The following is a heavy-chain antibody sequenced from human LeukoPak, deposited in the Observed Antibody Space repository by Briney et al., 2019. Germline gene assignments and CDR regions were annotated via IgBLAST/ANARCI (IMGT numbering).Heavy chain of an antibody. V-gene: IGHV4-31*03. D-gene: IGHD2-15*01. CDR2: IYYSGST. CDR3: ARAKAGYCSGGSCYFDP. CDR1: GASISSGGYY. J-gene: IGHJ5*02. Sequence: TLSLTCTVSGASISSGGYYWSWIRQHPGKGLEWIGYIYYSGSTYYNPSLKSRVTISLDTSKNLFSLKLSSVTAADTAVYYCARAKAGYCSGGSCYFDPWGQGTLVTVSS.